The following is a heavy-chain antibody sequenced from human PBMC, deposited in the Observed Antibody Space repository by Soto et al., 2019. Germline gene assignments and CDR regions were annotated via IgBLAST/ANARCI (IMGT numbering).Heavy chain of an antibody. D-gene: IGHD4-17*01. CDR1: GFDFSRYV. J-gene: IGHJ3*02. Sequence: QVQLVESGGGVAPPGRSLRLSCAASGFDFSRYVMYWVRQAPGKGLEWVAVIFYDGSNKNFAESVKGRFTISRDNSRNTLYLQMNSLRTEDTAVYYCARRYGDYDAFDIWGQGTMVTVSS. CDR2: IFYDGSNK. V-gene: IGHV3-33*01. CDR3: ARRYGDYDAFDI.